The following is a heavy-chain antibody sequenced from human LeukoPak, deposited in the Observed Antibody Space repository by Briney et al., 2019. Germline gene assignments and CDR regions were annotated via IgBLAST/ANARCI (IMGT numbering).Heavy chain of an antibody. J-gene: IGHJ3*02. V-gene: IGHV3-7*01. CDR1: GFTFSGYW. CDR2: IKQDGSEK. CDR3: ARDQVGTIAFDI. D-gene: IGHD2-21*02. Sequence: GGSLRLSCAASGFTFSGYWMSWVRQAPGKGLEWVANIKQDGSEKYYVDSVKGRFTISRDNAKNSLYLQMNSLRAEDTAVYYCARDQVGTIAFDIWGQGTMVTVSS.